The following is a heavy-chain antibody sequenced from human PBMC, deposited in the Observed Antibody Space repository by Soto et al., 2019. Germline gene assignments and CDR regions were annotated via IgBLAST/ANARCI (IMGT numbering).Heavy chain of an antibody. D-gene: IGHD6-13*01. CDR2: IDWDDDK. CDR3: VRMPAGYSSSWYDY. V-gene: IGHV2-70*11. Sequence: SGPTLVNPTQTLTLTCTFSGFSLSTSGMCVSWIRQPPGKALEWLARIDWDDDKYYSTSLKTRLTISKDTSKNQVVLTMTNMDPVDTATYYCVRMPAGYSSSWYDYWGQGTLDTCSS. J-gene: IGHJ4*02. CDR1: GFSLSTSGMC.